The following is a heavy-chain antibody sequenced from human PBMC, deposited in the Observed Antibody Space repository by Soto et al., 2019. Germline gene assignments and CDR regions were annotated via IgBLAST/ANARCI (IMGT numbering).Heavy chain of an antibody. J-gene: IGHJ5*02. CDR1: GGSISSSSFH. CDR3: ARRERAAGTDWWFDP. Sequence: QLQLQESGPGLVKPSETLSLTCTVSGGSISSSSFHWGCIRQPPGKGLGWIGSIYYSGSTYYSPSLKSRVTISVDTSKNQFSLKLSSVTAADTAVYYCARRERAAGTDWWFDPWGQGTLVTVSS. CDR2: IYYSGST. D-gene: IGHD6-13*01. V-gene: IGHV4-39*01.